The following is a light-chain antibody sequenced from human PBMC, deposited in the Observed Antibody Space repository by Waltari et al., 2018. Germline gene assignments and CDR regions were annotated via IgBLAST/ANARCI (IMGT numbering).Light chain of an antibody. CDR3: QSFDNMLSGGVV. Sequence: QSVLTQPPSMSGTPGQRVTISSSGSTSNIGPGHDVHWYQHLPGTAPKLLIYGNNNRPSGVPDRFSGSKSGTSASLAITGLQADDEADYFCQSFDNMLSGGVVFGGGTKLAVL. V-gene: IGLV1-40*01. CDR2: GNN. J-gene: IGLJ2*01. CDR1: TSNIGPGHD.